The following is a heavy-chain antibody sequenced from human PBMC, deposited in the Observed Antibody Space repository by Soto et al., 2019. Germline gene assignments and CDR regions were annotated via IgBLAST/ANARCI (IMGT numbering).Heavy chain of an antibody. CDR1: GFTFSSYA. V-gene: IGHV3-30-3*01. D-gene: IGHD3-16*01. Sequence: GGSLRLSCAASGFTFSSYAMHWVRQAPGKGLEWVAVISYDGSNKYYADSVKGRFTISRGNSKNTLYLQMNSLRAEDTAVYYCARDLGFTPSYYYYGMDVWGQGTTVTVSS. J-gene: IGHJ6*02. CDR2: ISYDGSNK. CDR3: ARDLGFTPSYYYYGMDV.